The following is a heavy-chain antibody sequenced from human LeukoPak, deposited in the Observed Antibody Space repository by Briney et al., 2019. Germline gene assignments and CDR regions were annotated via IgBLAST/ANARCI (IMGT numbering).Heavy chain of an antibody. V-gene: IGHV3-7*01. CDR2: IMQDGSVQ. J-gene: IGHJ6*02. CDR3: ARDYTATGGMDV. Sequence: GGSLRLSCVASGFTSSTYWMNWVRQAPGKGLEWVANIMQDGSVQHYVDSVKGRFTISRDNAKNSLYLQMNSLRAEDTALYYCARDYTATGGMDVWGQGTTVTVP. CDR1: GFTSSTYW. D-gene: IGHD2-21*02.